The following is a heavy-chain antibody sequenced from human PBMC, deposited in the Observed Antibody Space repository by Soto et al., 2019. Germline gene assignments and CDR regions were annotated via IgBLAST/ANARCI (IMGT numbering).Heavy chain of an antibody. Sequence: SETLSLTCTVSGGSISSYYWTWIRQPPGKGLEWIGFMYFGGSFNYNPSLTSRVTISVDTSKNQFSLKVTSVTAADTAVYYCARVAYCGGDCQRGFDPWGQGTLVTVSS. J-gene: IGHJ5*02. CDR2: MYFGGSF. CDR1: GGSISSYY. V-gene: IGHV4-59*12. D-gene: IGHD2-21*02. CDR3: ARVAYCGGDCQRGFDP.